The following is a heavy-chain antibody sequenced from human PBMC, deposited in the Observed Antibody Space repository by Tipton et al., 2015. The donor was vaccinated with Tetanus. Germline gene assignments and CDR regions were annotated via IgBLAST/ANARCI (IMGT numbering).Heavy chain of an antibody. V-gene: IGHV4-4*07. D-gene: IGHD3-3*01. Sequence: TLSLTCTVSADSFTNFYWTWIRQPAGKGLEWIGRIDTSGITNYNPSLKSRVTMSVDTSKNQFSLKLSSVTAADTAVYYCARHQSGYFTPFDYWGQGNLVTVSS. CDR3: ARHQSGYFTPFDY. J-gene: IGHJ4*02. CDR2: IDTSGIT. CDR1: ADSFTNFY.